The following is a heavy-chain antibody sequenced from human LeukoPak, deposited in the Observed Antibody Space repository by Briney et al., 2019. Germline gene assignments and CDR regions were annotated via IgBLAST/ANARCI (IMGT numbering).Heavy chain of an antibody. J-gene: IGHJ4*02. Sequence: PSETLSLTCAVYGGSFSGYYWSWIRQPPGKGLEWIGEINHSGSTNYNPSLKSRVTISVDTSKNQFSLKLSSVTAADTAVYYCARWDSSGCFDYWGQGTLVTVSS. CDR1: GGSFSGYY. D-gene: IGHD3-22*01. V-gene: IGHV4-34*01. CDR2: INHSGST. CDR3: ARWDSSGCFDY.